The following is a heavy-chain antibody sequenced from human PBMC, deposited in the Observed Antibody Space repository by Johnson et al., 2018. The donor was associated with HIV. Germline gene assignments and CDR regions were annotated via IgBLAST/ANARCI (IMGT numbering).Heavy chain of an antibody. V-gene: IGHV3-30*14. CDR3: TRRNWNSGSGFDI. J-gene: IGHJ3*02. D-gene: IGHD1-7*01. CDR1: GFTFSSYA. Sequence: QVQLVESGGGVVQPGRSLRLSCAASGFTFSSYAMHWVRQAPGKGLEWVAVISYDGSNKYYADSVKGRFTISRDNSKNTLYLQMNSLGAGDTAVYYCTRRNWNSGSGFDIWGQGTMVIVSS. CDR2: ISYDGSNK.